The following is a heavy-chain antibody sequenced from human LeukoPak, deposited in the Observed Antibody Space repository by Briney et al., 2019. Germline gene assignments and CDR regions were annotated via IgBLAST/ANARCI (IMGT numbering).Heavy chain of an antibody. CDR3: AKAGEGAQMKYFDY. V-gene: IGHV3-23*01. CDR1: GFTLSSNY. Sequence: GGSLRLSCAVSGFTLSSNYLNWGRQAPREGLEWGSTISGSGGSTYYADSVKGRFTISRDNSKNTLYLQMPSLRAEDTAVYYCAKAGEGAQMKYFDYWGQGTLVTVSS. CDR2: ISGSGGST. J-gene: IGHJ4*02. D-gene: IGHD4/OR15-4a*01.